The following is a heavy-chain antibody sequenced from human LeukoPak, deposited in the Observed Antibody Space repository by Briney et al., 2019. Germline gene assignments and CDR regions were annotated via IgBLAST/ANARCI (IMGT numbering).Heavy chain of an antibody. CDR1: SYSFPNYW. D-gene: IGHD6-19*01. V-gene: IGHV5-51*01. J-gene: IGHJ4*02. CDR3: ARLGPGYSSGGSDY. Sequence: GESLKISCKGSSYSFPNYWIAWVPPLPPTPPPPMGIIYPADSDTRYSPSFQGQVTISADKSINTAYLQWSSLKASDTAMYYCARLGPGYSSGGSDYSGQGTLVTVSS. CDR2: IYPADSDT.